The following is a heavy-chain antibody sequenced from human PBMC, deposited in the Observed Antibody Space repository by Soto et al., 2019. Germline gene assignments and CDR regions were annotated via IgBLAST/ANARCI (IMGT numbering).Heavy chain of an antibody. CDR2: IYSGGST. V-gene: IGHV3-53*04. CDR3: ARLYSSSVISPQHNWFDP. D-gene: IGHD6-6*01. CDR1: GFTVSSNY. J-gene: IGHJ5*02. Sequence: PGGSLRLSCAASGFTVSSNYMSWVRQAPGKGLEWVSVIYSGGSTYYADSVKGRFTISRHNSKNTLYLQMNSLRAADTAVYYCARLYSSSVISPQHNWFDPWGQGTLVTVSS.